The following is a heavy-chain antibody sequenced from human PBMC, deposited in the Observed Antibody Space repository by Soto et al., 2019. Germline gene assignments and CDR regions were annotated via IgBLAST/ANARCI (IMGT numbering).Heavy chain of an antibody. Sequence: QVQLQESGPGLVKPSETLSLTCTVAGGSISSYYWSWIRQPPGKGLEWIGYIYYSGSTNYNPSLKIRVTISVDTSKNQFSLKMSSVADADTAVYYCARVFIASGHLGIYYWGQGTLVTVSS. D-gene: IGHD1-26*01. CDR1: GGSISSYY. CDR2: IYYSGST. CDR3: ARVFIASGHLGIYY. J-gene: IGHJ4*02. V-gene: IGHV4-59*01.